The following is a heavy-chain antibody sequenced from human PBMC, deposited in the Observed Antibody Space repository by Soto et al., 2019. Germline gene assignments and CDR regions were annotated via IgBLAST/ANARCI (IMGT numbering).Heavy chain of an antibody. V-gene: IGHV3-30*18. D-gene: IGHD1-26*01. CDR1: GFTFSSYG. J-gene: IGHJ4*02. Sequence: GGSLRLSCAGSGFTFSSYGIHWVRQAPGKGLEWVALISYDGGNEKYTESVKDRFTISRDDSHNVAYLQMSSLRTEDTAMYYCAKDKYSGTYPTAFDYWGQGSLVTVSS. CDR2: ISYDGGNE. CDR3: AKDKYSGTYPTAFDY.